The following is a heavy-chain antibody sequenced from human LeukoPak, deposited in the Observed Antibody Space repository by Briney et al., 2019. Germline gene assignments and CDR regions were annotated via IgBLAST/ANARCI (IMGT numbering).Heavy chain of an antibody. CDR3: ARGWASSRRKAFDI. V-gene: IGHV3-7*03. Sequence: PGGSLRLSCAASGFIFNSYWMNWLRQAPGKGLEWVANVDQDGSEKYYVGSVKGRFTISRDNAKNSLYLQMNSLRVEDTAVYYCARGWASSRRKAFDIRGQGTMVTVSS. D-gene: IGHD3-16*01. CDR1: GFIFNSYW. CDR2: VDQDGSEK. J-gene: IGHJ3*02.